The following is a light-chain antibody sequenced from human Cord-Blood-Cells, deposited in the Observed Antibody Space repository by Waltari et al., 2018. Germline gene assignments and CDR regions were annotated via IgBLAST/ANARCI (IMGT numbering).Light chain of an antibody. J-gene: IGLJ3*02. CDR3: SSYTSSSTLV. Sequence: QSALTQPASMSGSPGQSITISCTGTSSYVGGYNYVPWYHQHPGKAPKLMIYDVSKRPSGVSNRFSGSKSGNTASLTISGLQAEDEADYYCSSYTSSSTLVFGGGTKLTVL. V-gene: IGLV2-14*01. CDR2: DVS. CDR1: SSYVGGYNY.